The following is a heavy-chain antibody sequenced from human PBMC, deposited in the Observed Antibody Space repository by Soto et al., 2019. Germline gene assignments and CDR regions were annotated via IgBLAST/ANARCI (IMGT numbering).Heavy chain of an antibody. D-gene: IGHD3-10*01. J-gene: IGHJ6*03. Sequence: DSLKISCKASGYTVTSYGIGGVRQAPGQGLEWMGWISAYNGNTNYAQKLQGRVTMTTDTSTSTAYMELRSLRSDDTAVYYCARVMAGYYYYMDVWGKGTTVTVSS. CDR3: ARVMAGYYYYMDV. V-gene: IGHV1-18*01. CDR2: ISAYNGNT. CDR1: GYTVTSYG.